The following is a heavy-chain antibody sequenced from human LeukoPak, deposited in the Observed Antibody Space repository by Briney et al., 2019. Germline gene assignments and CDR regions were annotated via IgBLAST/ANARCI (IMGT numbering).Heavy chain of an antibody. D-gene: IGHD1-26*01. J-gene: IGHJ4*02. CDR3: TRGSLSGSSRDY. Sequence: ASVKVSCKASGCTFNGYDINWVRQATGQGLEWMGWMNPNTGDTGYAQKFQGRVTMTRNTSIDTAYMELSGLKSEDTAVYYCTRGSLSGSSRDYWGQGTLVTVSS. CDR1: GCTFNGYD. CDR2: MNPNTGDT. V-gene: IGHV1-8*01.